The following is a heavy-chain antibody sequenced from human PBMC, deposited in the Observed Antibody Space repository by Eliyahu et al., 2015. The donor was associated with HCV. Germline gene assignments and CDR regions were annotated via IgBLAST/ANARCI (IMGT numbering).Heavy chain of an antibody. V-gene: IGHV4-39*02. J-gene: IGHJ6*02. CDR3: AGFGAGTFNQYYSNGMXV. CDR1: ADSVSSXXSS. CDR2: FFYRGGT. Sequence: QLQLQESGPGLVKPSETLSLTCTVSADSVSSXXSSWGWFRQAPGKGLEWIGSFFYRGGTYXXPSXKXRVXISFGTSKNHFSLRLTSVTAADTAVYYCAGFGAGTFNQYYSNGMXVWGQGTXVTVSS. D-gene: IGHD3-10*01.